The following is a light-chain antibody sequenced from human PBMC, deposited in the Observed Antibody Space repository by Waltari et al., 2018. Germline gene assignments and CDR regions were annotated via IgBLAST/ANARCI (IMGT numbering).Light chain of an antibody. CDR2: DVF. J-gene: IGKJ3*01. V-gene: IGKV1-33*01. CDR1: QDINDY. CDR3: QQYSSPPL. Sequence: QMTQSPSYLSASVGDTVTISCQASQDINDYLNWYQQKLGKAPRLLIFDVFNLETGVPSRFSVSGSGTNFTLAISSLQPDDFATYYGQQYSSPPLVGPGTRVDVK.